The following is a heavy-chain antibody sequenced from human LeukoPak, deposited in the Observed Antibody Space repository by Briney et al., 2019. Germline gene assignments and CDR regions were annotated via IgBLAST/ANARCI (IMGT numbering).Heavy chain of an antibody. CDR1: GGSISRSSYF. Sequence: SETLSLTCTVSGGSISRSSYFWSWIRQPPGKGLEWIGYVHYSGSTNYNPSLKSRVTISVDTSKNQFSLKLSSVTAADTAVYYCARGLYYFDHWGQGTLVTVSS. CDR2: VHYSGST. J-gene: IGHJ4*02. CDR3: ARGLYYFDH. V-gene: IGHV4-61*01. D-gene: IGHD3-22*01.